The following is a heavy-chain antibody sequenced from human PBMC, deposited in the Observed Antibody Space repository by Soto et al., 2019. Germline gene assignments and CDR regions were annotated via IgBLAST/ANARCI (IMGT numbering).Heavy chain of an antibody. CDR2: INAGNGNT. V-gene: IGHV1-3*05. CDR1: GYTFTSYA. Sequence: QVQLVQSGAEEKKPGASVKVSCKASGYTFTSYAMHWVRQAPGQRLEWMGWINAGNGNTKYSRKFQGRVTITRDTSASTTYMELISLRSEDTAVYYCAGSILGVTALDYWGQGTLVTVSS. CDR3: AGSILGVTALDY. J-gene: IGHJ4*02. D-gene: IGHD2-21*02.